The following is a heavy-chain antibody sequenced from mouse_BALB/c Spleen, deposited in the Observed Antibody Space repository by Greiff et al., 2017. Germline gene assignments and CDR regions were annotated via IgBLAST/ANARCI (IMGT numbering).Heavy chain of an antibody. CDR1: GFTFSSYA. J-gene: IGHJ4*01. V-gene: IGHV5-6-5*01. Sequence: EVKLVESGGGLVKPGGSLKLSCAASGFTFSSYAMSWVRQTPEKRLEWVASISSGGSTYYPDSVKGRFTISRDNARNILYLQMSSLRSEDTAMYYCARRYWYDVVNYAMDYWGQGTSVTVSS. CDR3: ARRYWYDVVNYAMDY. CDR2: ISSGGST. D-gene: IGHD2-14*01.